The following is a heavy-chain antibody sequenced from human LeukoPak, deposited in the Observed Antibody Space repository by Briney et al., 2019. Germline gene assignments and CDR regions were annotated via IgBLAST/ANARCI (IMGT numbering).Heavy chain of an antibody. CDR3: ASYSQGDHDAFDL. V-gene: IGHV3-66*01. J-gene: IGHJ3*01. Sequence: GGSLRLSCAASGFTVSSNYMSWVRQAPGKGLEWVSVIYSGGSTYYADSVKGSFTISRDNSKNTMYLQIKSLRAEDTAVYYCASYSQGDHDAFDLWGQGTMVTVSS. D-gene: IGHD3-16*01. CDR2: IYSGGST. CDR1: GFTVSSNY.